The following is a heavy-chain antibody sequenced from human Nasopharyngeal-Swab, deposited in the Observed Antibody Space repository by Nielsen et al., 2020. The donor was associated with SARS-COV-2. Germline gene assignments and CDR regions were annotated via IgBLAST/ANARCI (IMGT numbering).Heavy chain of an antibody. CDR1: GYTFTTYG. V-gene: IGHV1-18*01. Sequence: ASVKVSCKASGYTFTTYGISWVRQAPGLGLEWMGWISPYNGKTKYAQKFQDRVTMTTDTSTSTAYMELRSLRSDDTAVYFCARDPRGPDYWGQGTLVTVSS. CDR2: ISPYNGKT. J-gene: IGHJ4*02. D-gene: IGHD6-25*01. CDR3: ARDPRGPDY.